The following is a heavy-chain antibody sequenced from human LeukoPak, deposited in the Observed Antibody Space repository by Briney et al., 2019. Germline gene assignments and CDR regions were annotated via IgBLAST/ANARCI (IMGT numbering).Heavy chain of an antibody. Sequence: GGSLRLSCAASGFTVSSNYMSWVRQAPGKGLEWVSVIYSGGSTYYADSVKGRFTISGDNSKNTLYLQMNSLRAEDTAVYYCARHSSGWLYFDYWGQGTLVTVSS. CDR1: GFTVSSNY. CDR3: ARHSSGWLYFDY. V-gene: IGHV3-66*04. J-gene: IGHJ4*02. CDR2: IYSGGST. D-gene: IGHD6-19*01.